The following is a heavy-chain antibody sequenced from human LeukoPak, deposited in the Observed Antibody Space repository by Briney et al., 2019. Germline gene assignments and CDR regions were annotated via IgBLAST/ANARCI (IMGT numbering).Heavy chain of an antibody. CDR3: ASHYYDSSGYYLLNY. Sequence: PSETLSLTCTVSGGSISSSSYYWGWIRQPPGTGLEWIGSIYYSGSTYYNPSLKSRVTISVDTSKNQFSLKLSSVTAADTAVYYCASHYYDSSGYYLLNYWGQGTLVTVSS. CDR1: GGSISSSSYY. D-gene: IGHD3-22*01. V-gene: IGHV4-39*01. J-gene: IGHJ4*02. CDR2: IYYSGST.